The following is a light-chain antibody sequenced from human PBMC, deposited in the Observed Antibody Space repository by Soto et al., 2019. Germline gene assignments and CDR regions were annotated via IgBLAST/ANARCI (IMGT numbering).Light chain of an antibody. CDR1: QSISNR. V-gene: IGKV1-5*01. CDR2: GAS. Sequence: DIQMTQSPSTLSASVEDRVTITCRASQSISNRLAWYQQKPGKAPKLLIFGASNLESGVPSRFSGSGSGTEFTLTIATLQPDDFATYFCQHYHRNMWSFGPGTKVDI. CDR3: QHYHRNMWS. J-gene: IGKJ1*01.